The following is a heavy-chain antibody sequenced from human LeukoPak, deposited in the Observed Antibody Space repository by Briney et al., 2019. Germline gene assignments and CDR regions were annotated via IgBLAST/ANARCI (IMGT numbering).Heavy chain of an antibody. D-gene: IGHD3-22*01. Sequence: PGGSLRLSCAASGFTFSSYSMNWVRQAPGKGLEWVSSISSSSSYIYYADSVKGRFTISRDNSKNTLYLQMNSLRAEDTAVYYCAKGAADYYDSSGYYGIDYWGQGTLVTVSS. CDR3: AKGAADYYDSSGYYGIDY. CDR2: ISSSSSYI. CDR1: GFTFSSYS. V-gene: IGHV3-21*04. J-gene: IGHJ4*02.